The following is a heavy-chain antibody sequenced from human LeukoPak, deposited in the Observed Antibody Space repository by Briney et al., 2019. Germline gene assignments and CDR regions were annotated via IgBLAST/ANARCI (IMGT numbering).Heavy chain of an antibody. CDR1: GYTFTSYY. V-gene: IGHV1-46*01. J-gene: IGHJ6*02. D-gene: IGHD3-10*01. CDR3: AREGDKTMVRGRGMDV. Sequence: ASVKVSCKASGYTFTSYYMHWVRQAPGQGLEWMGIINPSGGSTSYAQKFQGRVTMTRDTSTSTVYMELSSLRSEDTAVYYCAREGDKTMVRGRGMDVWGQGTTVTVSS. CDR2: INPSGGST.